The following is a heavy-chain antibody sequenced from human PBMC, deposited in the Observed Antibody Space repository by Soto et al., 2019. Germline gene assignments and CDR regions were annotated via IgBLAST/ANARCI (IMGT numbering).Heavy chain of an antibody. Sequence: PSETLSLTCTVSGGSISSGEYYWTWIRQPPGKGLEWIGYISYSGSTHYSPSLKSRVTITVDTSKNQFSLKLSSVTAADTAVYYCAIYDSSGSRGFQHWGQGTLVTVSS. D-gene: IGHD3-22*01. CDR3: AIYDSSGSRGFQH. J-gene: IGHJ1*01. CDR1: GGSISSGEYY. CDR2: ISYSGST. V-gene: IGHV4-30-4*01.